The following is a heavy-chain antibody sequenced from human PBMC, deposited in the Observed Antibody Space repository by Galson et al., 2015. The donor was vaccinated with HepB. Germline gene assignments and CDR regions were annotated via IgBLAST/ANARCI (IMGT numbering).Heavy chain of an antibody. D-gene: IGHD3-16*01. CDR1: GFTFSSYV. V-gene: IGHV3-23*01. J-gene: IGHJ4*02. CDR3: AKEQTWGNFDY. Sequence: SLRLSCAASGFTFSSYVMNWARQAPGKGLEWVSSISGGVGSTYYADSVKGRFTISRDNSKNTLFLEMNSLRAEDTAVYYCAKEQTWGNFDYWGQGTLVTVSS. CDR2: ISGGVGST.